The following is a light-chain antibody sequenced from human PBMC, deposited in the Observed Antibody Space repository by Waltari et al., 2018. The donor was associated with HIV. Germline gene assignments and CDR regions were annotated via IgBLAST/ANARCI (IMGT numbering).Light chain of an antibody. V-gene: IGLV1-40*01. CDR1: SSNIGAGYD. CDR3: YSYAGSRTGYV. CDR2: AGS. J-gene: IGLJ1*01. Sequence: QSVLTQPPSVSGAPGQRVTISCTGSSSNIGAGYDVHWYQQHPGKAPKLMIYAGSKRPSGVSNRFSGSKSGNTASLTISGLQAEDEADYYCYSYAGSRTGYVFGTGTKVTVL.